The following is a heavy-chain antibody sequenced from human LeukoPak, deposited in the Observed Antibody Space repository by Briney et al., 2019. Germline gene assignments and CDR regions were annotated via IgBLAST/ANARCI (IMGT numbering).Heavy chain of an antibody. V-gene: IGHV4-59*12. CDR2: IYDSGST. J-gene: IGHJ4*02. D-gene: IGHD6-19*01. Sequence: PSETLSLTCSVSDDSLSDYQWSWIRQPPGKGLECIGYIYDSGSTNYNPSLKSRVSISVDKSKEQFSLKLSSVTTADTAVYYCASRLSYSSGYAYWGQGTLVTVSS. CDR1: DDSLSDYQ. CDR3: ASRLSYSSGYAY.